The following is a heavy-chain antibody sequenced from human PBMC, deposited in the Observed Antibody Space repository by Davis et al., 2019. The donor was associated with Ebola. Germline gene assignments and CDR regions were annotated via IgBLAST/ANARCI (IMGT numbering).Heavy chain of an antibody. CDR3: AKDSGYTIATVGSRMDV. D-gene: IGHD6-13*01. Sequence: PGGSLRLSCAASGFTFDDYAMHWVRQVPGKGLEWVSGISWNSDSVGYADSVKGRFTIIRDKFKNSLYLQMNSLRADDTALYYCAKDSGYTIATVGSRMDVWGKGTAVTVSS. CDR1: GFTFDDYA. CDR2: ISWNSDSV. J-gene: IGHJ6*03. V-gene: IGHV3-9*01.